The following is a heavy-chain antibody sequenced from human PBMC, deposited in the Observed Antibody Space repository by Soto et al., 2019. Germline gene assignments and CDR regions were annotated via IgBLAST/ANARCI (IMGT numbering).Heavy chain of an antibody. Sequence: PGGSLRLSCAASGFTFSYYSMNWVRQAPGKGLEWVSYISSSSSTIYYGDSVKGRSTISRDNAKNSLYLQMNSLRDEDTAVYYCASTIIVGATKYYFAYWGQGTLVTVSS. CDR3: ASTIIVGATKYYFAY. CDR1: GFTFSYYS. D-gene: IGHD1-26*01. V-gene: IGHV3-48*02. J-gene: IGHJ4*02. CDR2: ISSSSSTI.